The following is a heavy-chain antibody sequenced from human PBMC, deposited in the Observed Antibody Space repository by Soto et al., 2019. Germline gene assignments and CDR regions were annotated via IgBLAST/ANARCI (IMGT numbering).Heavy chain of an antibody. Sequence: GGSLRLSCAASGFSFRGYWMHWVRQAPGEGLVWVARLNTDGSNTLYADSVNGRFTISRDNARDTLYLQMESLRAEDTAVYYCVRATGRGDNWGQGTLVTVSS. CDR1: GFSFRGYW. D-gene: IGHD3-16*01. CDR3: VRATGRGDN. V-gene: IGHV3-74*01. J-gene: IGHJ4*02. CDR2: LNTDGSNT.